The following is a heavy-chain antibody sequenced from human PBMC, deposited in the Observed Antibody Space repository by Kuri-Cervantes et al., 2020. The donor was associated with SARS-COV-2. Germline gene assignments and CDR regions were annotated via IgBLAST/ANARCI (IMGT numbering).Heavy chain of an antibody. V-gene: IGHV3-23*01. CDR1: GFTFSSYA. D-gene: IGHD6-19*01. J-gene: IGHJ4*02. Sequence: GESLKISCAASGFTFSSYAMSWVRQAPGKGLEWVSAISGSGGSTYYADSVKGRFTISRDNSKNTLYLQMNSLRAEDTAVYYCAKGAAEGGSGWLFDYWGQGTLVTRLL. CDR3: AKGAAEGGSGWLFDY. CDR2: ISGSGGST.